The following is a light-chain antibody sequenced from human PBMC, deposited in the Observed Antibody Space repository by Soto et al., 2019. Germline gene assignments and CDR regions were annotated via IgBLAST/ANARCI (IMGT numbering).Light chain of an antibody. CDR3: KSYAGSNTYV. J-gene: IGLJ1*01. Sequence: QSVLTQPPSASGSPGQSVTIPCTGTKSDIGVYDFVSRYQHHPGKAPRLIIYEVVQRPSGVPDRFSGSKSGNTASLTVSGLQAADEADYFCKSYAGSNTYVFGSGTKVTVL. CDR2: EVV. CDR1: KSDIGVYDF. V-gene: IGLV2-8*01.